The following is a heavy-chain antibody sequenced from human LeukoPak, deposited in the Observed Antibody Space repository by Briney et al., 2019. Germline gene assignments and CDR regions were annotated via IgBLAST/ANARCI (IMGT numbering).Heavy chain of an antibody. CDR3: ARELVGGTANWFDP. CDR2: IYYSGST. CDR1: GGSINSHY. V-gene: IGHV4-59*11. Sequence: SETLSLTCTDSGGSINSHYWNWIRQPPGKGLEWIGYIYYSGSTNYSPSLKSRVTISVDRSKNQFSLDLNSVTAADTAVYYCARELVGGTANWFDPWGQGTLVTVSS. D-gene: IGHD1-26*01. J-gene: IGHJ5*02.